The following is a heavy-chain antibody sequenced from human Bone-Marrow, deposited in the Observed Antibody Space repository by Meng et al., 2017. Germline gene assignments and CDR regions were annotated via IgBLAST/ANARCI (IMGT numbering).Heavy chain of an antibody. V-gene: IGHV3-21*01. Sequence: GESLKISCAASGFTFSSYSMNWVRQAPGKGLEWVSSISSSSSYIYYADSVKGRFTISRDNAKNSLYLQMNSLRAEDTAVYYCARERDGTEIDGDAFVIWGQGTMVTVSS. CDR2: ISSSSSYI. CDR1: GFTFSSYS. J-gene: IGHJ3*02. CDR3: ARERDGTEIDGDAFVI. D-gene: IGHD5-24*01.